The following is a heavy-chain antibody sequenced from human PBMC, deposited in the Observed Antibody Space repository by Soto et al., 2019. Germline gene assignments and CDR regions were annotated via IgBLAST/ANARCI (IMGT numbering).Heavy chain of an antibody. CDR1: GYTFTSYS. CDR3: AQNSGGSCYSAISY. J-gene: IGHJ4*02. CDR2: INTYNGTT. D-gene: IGHD2-15*01. V-gene: IGHV1-18*01. Sequence: ASVKVSCKASGYTFTSYSITWVRQAPGQGLEWMGWINTYNGTTNYAQNLQGRVAMTTDTSTSTAYMELRSLRAEDTAVYYCAQNSGGSCYSAISYWGLGTLVTVSS.